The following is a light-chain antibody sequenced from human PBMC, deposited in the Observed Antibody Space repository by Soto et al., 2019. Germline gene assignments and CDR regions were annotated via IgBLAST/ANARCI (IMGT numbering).Light chain of an antibody. CDR3: SSYADLNVL. J-gene: IGLJ2*01. CDR2: EVS. CDR1: SSDVGGYNY. V-gene: IGLV2-8*01. Sequence: QSVLTQPPSASGSPGQSVTISCTGTSSDVGGYNYVSWYQQHPGKAPKLMIYEVSKRPSGVPDRFSGSKSGNTASLTVSGLQAEDEADYYRSSYADLNVLFGGGTKLTVL.